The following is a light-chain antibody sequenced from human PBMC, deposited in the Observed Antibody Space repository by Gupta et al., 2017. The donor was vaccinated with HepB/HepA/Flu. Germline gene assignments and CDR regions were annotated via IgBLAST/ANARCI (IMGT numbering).Light chain of an antibody. CDR3: QQYAGSSYT. CDR1: QSVSTTY. Sequence: EIVLTQSPGTLSLSPGERATLSCRASQSVSTTYLAWYQQKPGQAPRLLIYGPSTRATGIPDRFSGSGSGTDFALTIDRLEPEDFAVYYCQQYAGSSYTFGQGTKLEI. CDR2: GPS. J-gene: IGKJ2*01. V-gene: IGKV3-20*01.